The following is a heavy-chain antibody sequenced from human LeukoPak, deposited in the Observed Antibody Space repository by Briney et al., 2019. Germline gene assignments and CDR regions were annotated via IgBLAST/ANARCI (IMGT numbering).Heavy chain of an antibody. D-gene: IGHD3-10*01. CDR3: AREIIGGKMGGMDV. Sequence: GGSLRLSCAASGFTASSNYMSWVRQAPGKGLEWVSNIYGGGTTYYADYVKGRFTISRDSSKNTLFLQMNCLRADDTAVYYCAREIIGGKMGGMDVWGQGTTVTVSS. CDR1: GFTASSNY. CDR2: IYGGGTT. V-gene: IGHV3-53*01. J-gene: IGHJ6*02.